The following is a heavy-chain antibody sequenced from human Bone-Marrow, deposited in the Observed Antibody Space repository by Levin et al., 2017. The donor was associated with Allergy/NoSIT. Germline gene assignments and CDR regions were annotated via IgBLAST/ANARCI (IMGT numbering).Heavy chain of an antibody. CDR3: ARGLDTAMTPQH. CDR1: GFTFSNYW. J-gene: IGHJ4*02. Sequence: SSETLSLTCAASGFTFSNYWMSWVRQAPGKGLEWVADIKQDGSEKNYVDSVKGRFTISRDNAKNSLYLQMNSLRAEDTAVYYDARGLDTAMTPQHWGQGTLVTASS. CDR2: IKQDGSEK. D-gene: IGHD5-18*01. V-gene: IGHV3-7*01.